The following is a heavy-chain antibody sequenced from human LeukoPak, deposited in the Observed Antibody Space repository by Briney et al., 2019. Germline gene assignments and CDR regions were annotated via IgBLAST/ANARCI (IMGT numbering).Heavy chain of an antibody. CDR3: ARGGIQVSGIDEFDY. D-gene: IGHD6-19*01. V-gene: IGHV3-13*01. Sequence: GGSLRLSCVASGFTFIDYDMHWVRQVIGKVLEWVSAICIRGATHYSGSVKGRFTISRENAQSSLYLQMNSLRAEDTAVYYCARGGIQVSGIDEFDYWGQGTLVTVSS. J-gene: IGHJ4*02. CDR1: GFTFIDYD. CDR2: ICIRGAT.